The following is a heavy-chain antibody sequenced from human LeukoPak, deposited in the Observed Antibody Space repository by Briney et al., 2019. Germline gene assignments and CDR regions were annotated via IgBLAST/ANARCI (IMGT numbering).Heavy chain of an antibody. CDR2: ISWNSGSI. V-gene: IGHV3-9*03. Sequence: GGSLRLSCAASGFTFDDYAMHWVRQAPGKGLEWVSGISWNSGSIGYADSVKGRFTISRDNAKNSLYLQMNSLRAEDMALYYCAKDSGRWLQLGWFDPWGQGTLVTVSS. CDR3: AKDSGRWLQLGWFDP. J-gene: IGHJ5*02. CDR1: GFTFDDYA. D-gene: IGHD5-24*01.